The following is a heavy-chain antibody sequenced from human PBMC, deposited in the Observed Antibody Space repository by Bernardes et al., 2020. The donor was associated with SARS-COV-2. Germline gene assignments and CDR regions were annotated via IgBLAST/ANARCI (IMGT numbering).Heavy chain of an antibody. CDR1: GFTFSNYA. J-gene: IGHJ6*02. Sequence: GSLRLSCAASGFTFSNYAMNWVRQAPGKGLEWVSGFSGSGGSTYYADSVKGRFTISRDNSKNTLYLQMNSLRAEDTAVYYCAKSDGSPIYYGMDVWGQGTKVTVSS. CDR3: AKSDGSPIYYGMDV. V-gene: IGHV3-23*01. D-gene: IGHD6-13*01. CDR2: FSGSGGST.